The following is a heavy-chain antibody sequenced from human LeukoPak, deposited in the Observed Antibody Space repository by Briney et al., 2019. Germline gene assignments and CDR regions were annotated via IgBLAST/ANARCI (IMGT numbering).Heavy chain of an antibody. CDR1: GFTFSSYA. CDR2: ISGSGGST. J-gene: IGHJ4*02. V-gene: IGHV3-23*01. CDR3: AKAQTAGVGHPYY. Sequence: GGSLRLSCAASGFTFSSYAMSWVRQAPGKGLEWVSAISGSGGSTYYADSVKGRFTISRDNSKNTLYLQMNSLRAGDTAVYYCAKAQTAGVGHPYYWGQGTLVTVSS. D-gene: IGHD3-3*01.